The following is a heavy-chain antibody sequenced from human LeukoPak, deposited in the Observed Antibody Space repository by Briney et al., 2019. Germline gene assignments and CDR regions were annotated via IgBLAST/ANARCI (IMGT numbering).Heavy chain of an antibody. CDR2: INPNSGGT. V-gene: IGHV1-2*02. CDR1: RYTFTGYY. D-gene: IGHD2-2*01. J-gene: IGHJ4*02. CDR3: AREGIGYCSSTSCFDFDY. Sequence: ASVKVSCKASRYTFTGYYMHWVRQAPGQGLEWMGWINPNSGGTNYAQKFQGRVTMTRDTSISTAYMELSRLRSDDTAVYYCAREGIGYCSSTSCFDFDYWGQGTLVTVSS.